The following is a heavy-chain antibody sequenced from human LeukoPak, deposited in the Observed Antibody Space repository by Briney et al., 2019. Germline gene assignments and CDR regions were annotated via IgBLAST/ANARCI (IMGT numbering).Heavy chain of an antibody. V-gene: IGHV3-38-3*01. Sequence: PGGSLRLSCAASGFTVSSSEMSRVRQAPGKGLEWVSSISGGSTYYADSRKGRFTISRDNSKNTLHLQMNSLRAEDTAVYYCAKDPHPYCSSTSCFMPEHWGQGTLVTVSS. D-gene: IGHD2-2*01. CDR1: GFTVSSSE. CDR3: AKDPHPYCSSTSCFMPEH. J-gene: IGHJ1*01. CDR2: ISGGST.